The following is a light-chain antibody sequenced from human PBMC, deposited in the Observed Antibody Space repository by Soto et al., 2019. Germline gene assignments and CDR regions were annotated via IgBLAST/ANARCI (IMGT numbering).Light chain of an antibody. J-gene: IGKJ4*01. V-gene: IGKV3-11*01. Sequence: EIVLTQSPASLSLSPGERATLSCRASQSVSSYLAWYQQKPGQAPSLLIYDASNMATGIPARFSGSGSGTDFTLTISSIRPEDVAVDYYQRRNNWPPGLTFGGGTKVEIK. CDR1: QSVSSY. CDR2: DAS. CDR3: QRRNNWPPGLT.